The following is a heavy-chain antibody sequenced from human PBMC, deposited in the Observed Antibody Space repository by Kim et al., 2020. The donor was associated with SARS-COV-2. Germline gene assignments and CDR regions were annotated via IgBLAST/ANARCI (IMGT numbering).Heavy chain of an antibody. D-gene: IGHD3-3*01. CDR1: SGSISSYY. CDR2: IYYSGST. CDR3: ARMYFEGGDVQWFDY. J-gene: IGHJ4*02. V-gene: IGHV4-59*08. Sequence: SETLSLTCTVSSGSISSYYWSWIRQPPGKGLEWIGYIYYSGSTNYNPSLKSRVTISVDTSKNQFPLKLISVTAADTAVYYCARMYFEGGDVQWFDYWGQGTLVTVSS.